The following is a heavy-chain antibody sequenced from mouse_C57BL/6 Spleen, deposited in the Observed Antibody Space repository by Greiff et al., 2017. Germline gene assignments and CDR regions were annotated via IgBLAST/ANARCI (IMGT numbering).Heavy chain of an antibody. CDR3: ARSSIYYGNYGFDY. D-gene: IGHD2-1*01. CDR2: IDPSDSET. J-gene: IGHJ2*01. V-gene: IGHV1-52*01. CDR1: GYTFTSYW. Sequence: QVQLKQSGAELVRPGSSVKLSCKASGYTFTSYWMHWVKQRPIQGLEWIGNIDPSDSETHYNQKFKDKATLTVDKSSSTAYMQLSSLTSEDSAVYYCARSSIYYGNYGFDYWGQGTTLTVSS.